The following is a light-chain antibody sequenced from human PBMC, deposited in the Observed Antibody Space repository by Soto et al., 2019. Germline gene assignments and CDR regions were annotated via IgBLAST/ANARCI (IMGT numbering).Light chain of an antibody. J-gene: IGLJ1*01. Sequence: QSALTQPPSASGSPGQSVTISCTGASSDVGAYNYVSWYQLHPGQAPKLMIYEVSKRPSGVPDRFSGSKSGNTASLTVSGLQAEDEADYYCSSYAGSDSYVFGTGTKLTVL. CDR3: SSYAGSDSYV. CDR2: EVS. V-gene: IGLV2-8*01. CDR1: SSDVGAYNY.